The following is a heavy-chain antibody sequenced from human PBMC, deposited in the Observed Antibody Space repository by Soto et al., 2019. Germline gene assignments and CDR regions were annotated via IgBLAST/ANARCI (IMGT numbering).Heavy chain of an antibody. CDR3: AKGNDYDNWFDP. CDR2: ISGSGGST. V-gene: IGHV3-23*01. CDR1: GFTFSSYA. Sequence: EVQLLESGGGLVQPGGSLRLSCAASGFTFSSYAMSWVRQAPGQGLEWVSAISGSGGSTYYADSVKGRFTISRDNSKNTLYLQMNSLRAEDTAVYYCAKGNDYDNWFDPWGQGTLVTVSS. J-gene: IGHJ5*02. D-gene: IGHD4-17*01.